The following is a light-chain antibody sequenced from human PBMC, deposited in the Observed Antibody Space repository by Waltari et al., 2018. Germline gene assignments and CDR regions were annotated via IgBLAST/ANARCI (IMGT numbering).Light chain of an antibody. J-gene: IGLJ3*02. V-gene: IGLV3-10*01. CDR2: EDS. Sequence: SYELTQPPSVSVSPGQTANITCSGDALPKKYAYWYQQKSGQAPALVIYEDSNRPTRIPERFSGARSGTMATLTISGAPVEGEGDYYCYSTDSSGNHRGSVFGGGTKLTVL. CDR1: ALPKKY. CDR3: YSTDSSGNHRGSV.